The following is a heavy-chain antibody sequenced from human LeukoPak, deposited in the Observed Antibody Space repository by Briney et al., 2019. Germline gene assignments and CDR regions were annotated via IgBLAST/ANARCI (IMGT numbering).Heavy chain of an antibody. CDR3: ARAPYSSGFDRFDY. J-gene: IGHJ4*02. CDR1: GFTFSRFA. V-gene: IGHV3-23*01. D-gene: IGHD6-19*01. CDR2: IGGLGEST. Sequence: GGSLRLSCEASGFTFSRFAMTWVRQAPGKGLEWVSTIGGLGESTNYADSVKGRFTISRDNSKNTLYLQMNNLRAEDTAVYYCARAPYSSGFDRFDYWGQGTLVTVSS.